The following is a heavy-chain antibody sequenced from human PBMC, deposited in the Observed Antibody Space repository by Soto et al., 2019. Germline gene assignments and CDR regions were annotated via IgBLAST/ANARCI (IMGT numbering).Heavy chain of an antibody. CDR3: ARTMTTSGWFDP. CDR1: GGPITSGGYS. V-gene: IGHV4-30-2*01. J-gene: IGHJ5*02. Sequence: SETLSLTCAVSGGPITSGGYSWSWVRQPPGKGLEWIGYIYHSGGTYYNPSLKSRVTLSIDRTKKQFSLKLKSVTAADTAVYFCARTMTTSGWFDPWGQGTLVTVSS. D-gene: IGHD4-17*01. CDR2: IYHSGGT.